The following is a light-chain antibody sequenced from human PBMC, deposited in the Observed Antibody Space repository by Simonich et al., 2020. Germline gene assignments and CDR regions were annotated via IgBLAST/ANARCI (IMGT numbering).Light chain of an antibody. Sequence: DIVMTQSPDSLAVSLGERATINCKSSQSVLYSSNNKNYLAWYQQKPGQPPKQLIYWASTRETRVPDRFSGSGSGTDFTLTISSLQAEDVAVYYCQQYYSTPYTFGQGTKLEIK. CDR3: QQYYSTPYT. J-gene: IGKJ2*01. CDR2: WAS. CDR1: QSVLYSSNNKNY. V-gene: IGKV4-1*01.